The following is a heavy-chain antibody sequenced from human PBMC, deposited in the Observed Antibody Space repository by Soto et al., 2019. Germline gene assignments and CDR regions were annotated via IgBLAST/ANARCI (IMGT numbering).Heavy chain of an antibody. CDR2: INAGNGNT. D-gene: IGHD2-15*01. J-gene: IGHJ4*02. Sequence: ASVKVSCKASGYTFTSYAMHWVRQAPGQRLEWMGWINAGNGNTKYSQKFQGRVTITRDTSASTAYMELSSLRSEDTAVYYCARVRYCSGGNCPKYYFDYWGQGTLVTVSS. CDR1: GYTFTSYA. CDR3: ARVRYCSGGNCPKYYFDY. V-gene: IGHV1-3*01.